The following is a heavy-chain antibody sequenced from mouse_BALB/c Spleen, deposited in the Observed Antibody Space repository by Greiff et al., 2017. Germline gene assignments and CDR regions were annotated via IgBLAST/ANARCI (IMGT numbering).Heavy chain of an antibody. CDR2: ISNGGGST. CDR1: GFTFSSYT. Sequence: DVMLVESGGGLVKPGGSLKLSCAASGFTFSSYTMSWVRQTPEKRLEWVAYISNGGGSTYYPDTVKGRFTISRDNAKNTLYLQMSSLKSEDTAMYYCARHFTTALFDYWGQGTTLTVST. D-gene: IGHD1-2*01. V-gene: IGHV5-12-2*01. J-gene: IGHJ2*01. CDR3: ARHFTTALFDY.